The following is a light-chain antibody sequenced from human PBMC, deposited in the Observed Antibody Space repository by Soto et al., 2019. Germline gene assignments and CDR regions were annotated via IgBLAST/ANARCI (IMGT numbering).Light chain of an antibody. CDR1: QDISNY. Sequence: DIQMTQSPSSLSASVGDRVTITCQASQDISNYLNWYQQKPGKAPKLLLYDASNLETGVPSRFSGSGSGTDFTFTISSLQPEDIATYYCQQYDNLLTFGGGTKVEIK. CDR3: QQYDNLLT. V-gene: IGKV1-33*01. J-gene: IGKJ4*01. CDR2: DAS.